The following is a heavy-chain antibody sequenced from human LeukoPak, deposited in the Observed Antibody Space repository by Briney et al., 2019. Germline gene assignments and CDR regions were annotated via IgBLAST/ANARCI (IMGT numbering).Heavy chain of an antibody. Sequence: PGGSLRLSCAASGFTFSQYWMSWVRQAPGKGLEWVANIRQDGHENYYADSVKGRFTISRDIAKNTLYLQMNSLRAEDTGVYYCAKDHYWSIDYWGRGTLVTVSS. CDR2: IRQDGHEN. J-gene: IGHJ4*02. D-gene: IGHD3-3*01. CDR1: GFTFSQYW. CDR3: AKDHYWSIDY. V-gene: IGHV3-7*01.